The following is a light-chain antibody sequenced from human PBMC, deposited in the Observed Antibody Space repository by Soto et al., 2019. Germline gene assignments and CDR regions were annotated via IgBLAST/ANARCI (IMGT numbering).Light chain of an antibody. Sequence: DIVMTQSPDSLAVSLGERATINCKSSQRVFHSPHNKDFLGWYQQKPGQRPKLLIYWASTRESGVPDRFSGSGSGTDFTLTITSLQAEDVAVYYCQQYYSTPVTFGAGTKVEIK. V-gene: IGKV4-1*01. J-gene: IGKJ4*01. CDR2: WAS. CDR3: QQYYSTPVT. CDR1: QRVFHSPHNKDF.